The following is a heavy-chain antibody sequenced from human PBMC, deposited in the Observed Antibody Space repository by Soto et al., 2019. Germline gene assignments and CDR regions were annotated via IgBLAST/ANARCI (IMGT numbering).Heavy chain of an antibody. V-gene: IGHV4-61*08. Sequence: SETLSLTCAVSGGSISSGGYSWSWIRQPPGKGLEWIGYIYYSGSTNYNPSLKSRVTISVDTSKNQFSLKLNSMTAADTAVYYCAKHNYGSGITSLDYGAQGPLVPVSP. CDR2: IYYSGST. CDR3: AKHNYGSGITSLDY. J-gene: IGHJ4*02. CDR1: GGSISSGGYS. D-gene: IGHD3-10*01.